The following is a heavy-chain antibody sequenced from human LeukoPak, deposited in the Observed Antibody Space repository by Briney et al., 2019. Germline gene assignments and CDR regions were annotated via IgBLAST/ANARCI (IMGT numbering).Heavy chain of an antibody. V-gene: IGHV2-5*01. CDR1: GFSLSTSGVG. CDR3: AHRSAGTTVYYFDY. Sequence: SGPTLVNPTQTLTLTCTFSGFSLSTSGVGVGWIRQPPGKALKWLALIYWNDDKRYSPSLKSRLTITKDTSKNQVVLTMTNMDPVDTATYYCAHRSAGTTVYYFDYWGQGTLVTVSS. CDR2: IYWNDDK. J-gene: IGHJ4*02. D-gene: IGHD6-19*01.